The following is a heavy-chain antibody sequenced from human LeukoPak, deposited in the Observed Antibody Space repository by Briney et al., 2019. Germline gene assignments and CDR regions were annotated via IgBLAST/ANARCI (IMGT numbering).Heavy chain of an antibody. D-gene: IGHD2-2*01. CDR2: ISGSGGST. J-gene: IGHJ4*02. V-gene: IGHV3-23*01. CDR3: AKRPVYCSSTSCYFDY. CDR1: GFTFSSYG. Sequence: GGTLRLSCAASGFTFSSYGMSWVRQAPGKGLEWVSAISGSGGSTYYADSVKGRFTISRDNSKNTLYLQTNSLRAEDTAVYYCAKRPVYCSSTSCYFDYWGQGTLVTVSS.